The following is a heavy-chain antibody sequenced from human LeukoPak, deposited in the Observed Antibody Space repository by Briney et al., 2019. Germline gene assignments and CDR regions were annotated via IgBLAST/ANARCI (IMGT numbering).Heavy chain of an antibody. D-gene: IGHD6-13*01. CDR1: GYTLTSYG. CDR2: ISAYNGNT. Sequence: GASVKGSCKASGYTLTSYGISWVRQAPGQGLEWMGWISAYNGNTNYAQKLQGRVTMTTDTSTSTAYMELRSLRSDDTAVYYCAREGGIAAAQNWFDPWGQGTLVTVSS. V-gene: IGHV1-18*01. CDR3: AREGGIAAAQNWFDP. J-gene: IGHJ5*02.